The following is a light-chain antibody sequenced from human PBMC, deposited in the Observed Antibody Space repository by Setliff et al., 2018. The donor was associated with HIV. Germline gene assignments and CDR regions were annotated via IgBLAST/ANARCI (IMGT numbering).Light chain of an antibody. Sequence: QSALAQPRSVSGSPGQSVTISCTGTSSGVGVYNYVSWYQQHPGKAPKLMIYDVSERPSGVPDRFSGSKSGNTASLTISGLQAEDEADYYCCSYAGRYTYVFGTGTKVTVL. V-gene: IGLV2-11*01. CDR3: CSYAGRYTYV. CDR1: SSGVGVYNY. J-gene: IGLJ1*01. CDR2: DVS.